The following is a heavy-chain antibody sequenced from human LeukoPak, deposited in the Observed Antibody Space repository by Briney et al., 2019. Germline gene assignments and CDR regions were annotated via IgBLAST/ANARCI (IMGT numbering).Heavy chain of an antibody. CDR3: ARGYYYDSSGYYYTGAFDI. D-gene: IGHD3-22*01. Sequence: PSETLSLTCTVSGGSISSYYWSWLRQPAGKGLEWIGRIYTSGSTNYNPSLKSRVTMSVDTSKNQFSLKLSSVTAADTAVYYCARGYYYDSSGYYYTGAFDIWGQGTMVTVSS. CDR1: GGSISSYY. V-gene: IGHV4-4*07. CDR2: IYTSGST. J-gene: IGHJ3*02.